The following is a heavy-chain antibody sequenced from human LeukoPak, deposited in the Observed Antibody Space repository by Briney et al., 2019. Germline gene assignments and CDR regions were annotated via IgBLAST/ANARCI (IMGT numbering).Heavy chain of an antibody. CDR1: GFTFRGSA. CDR3: TRLASSGWYNWFDP. V-gene: IGHV3-73*01. Sequence: GGSVSLSCASSGFTFRGSAMHGAREACGKGWVGVSRIRSKANSYATAYAASVRGRFNNSRDDSKNTAYLQMNSLKTEDTAVYYCTRLASSGWYNWFDPWGQGALVTVSS. J-gene: IGHJ5*02. D-gene: IGHD6-19*01. CDR2: IRSKANSYAT.